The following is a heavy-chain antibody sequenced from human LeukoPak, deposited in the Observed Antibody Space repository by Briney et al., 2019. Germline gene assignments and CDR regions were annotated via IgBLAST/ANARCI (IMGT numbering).Heavy chain of an antibody. V-gene: IGHV3-7*04. D-gene: IGHD2-21*01. J-gene: IGHJ4*02. Sequence: GGSLRLSCAASGFNFGDSLMTWVRQAPGKGLQWVANVNQDGTEKHFLDSVEGRFTISRDNAEKSLYLQMSSLRPEDTALYFCVKGDWYFESWGQGTLVTVSS. CDR3: VKGDWYFES. CDR2: VNQDGTEK. CDR1: GFNFGDSL.